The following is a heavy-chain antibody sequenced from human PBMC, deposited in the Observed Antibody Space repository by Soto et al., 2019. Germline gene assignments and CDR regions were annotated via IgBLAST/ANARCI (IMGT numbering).Heavy chain of an antibody. Sequence: GTSVKPSSEASGVAFASRSRQWVRQSTGQGLEWMGIINPNDGSTSYAQKFQGRVTMTRDTSTDTAYMELSSLRSEDTAVYYCATVFCSYSSGWHYYYGMDVWGQGTTVTSP. CDR1: GVAFASRS. D-gene: IGHD6-19*01. CDR3: ATVFCSYSSGWHYYYGMDV. V-gene: IGHV1-46*01. J-gene: IGHJ6*02. CDR2: INPNDGST.